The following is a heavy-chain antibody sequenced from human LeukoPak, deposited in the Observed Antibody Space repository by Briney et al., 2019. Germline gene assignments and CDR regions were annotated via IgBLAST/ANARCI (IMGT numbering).Heavy chain of an antibody. CDR2: MNPNSGNT. Sequence: ASVKVSCKASGYTFTSYDINWVRQATGQGLEWMGWMNPNSGNTGYAEKFQGRVTMTRNTSISTAYMELSSLRSEDTAVYYCAKDFGTRVEWLVSYWGQGTLVTVSS. D-gene: IGHD6-19*01. V-gene: IGHV1-8*01. CDR1: GYTFTSYD. J-gene: IGHJ4*02. CDR3: AKDFGTRVEWLVSY.